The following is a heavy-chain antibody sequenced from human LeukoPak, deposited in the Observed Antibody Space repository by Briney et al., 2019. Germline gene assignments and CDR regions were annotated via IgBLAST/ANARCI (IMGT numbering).Heavy chain of an antibody. J-gene: IGHJ2*01. CDR1: GGTFSSYA. CDR2: IIPIFGTA. V-gene: IGHV1-69*01. D-gene: IGHD2-2*02. Sequence: SVKVSCKASGGTFSSYAISWVRQAPGQGLEWMGGIIPIFGTANYAQKFQGRVTITADESTSTAYMELSSLRSEDTAVYYCARSGIVVVPAAIRYFDLWGRGTLVTVSS. CDR3: ARSGIVVVPAAIRYFDL.